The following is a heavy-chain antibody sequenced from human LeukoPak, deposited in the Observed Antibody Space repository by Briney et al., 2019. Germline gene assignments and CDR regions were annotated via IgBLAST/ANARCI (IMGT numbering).Heavy chain of an antibody. CDR1: GGTFSSYA. J-gene: IGHJ5*02. CDR3: ARGERSGQFDP. V-gene: IGHV1-2*02. CDR2: INPNSGGT. Sequence: ASVKVSCKASGGTFSSYAISWVRQAPGQGLEWMGWINPNSGGTDYAQKFQGRVTMTRDTSISTAYMEVSRLRSDDTAVYYCARGERSGQFDPWGQGTLVTVSS. D-gene: IGHD1-26*01.